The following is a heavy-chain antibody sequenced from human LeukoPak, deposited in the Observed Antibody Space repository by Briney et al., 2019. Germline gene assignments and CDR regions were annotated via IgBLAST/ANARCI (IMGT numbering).Heavy chain of an antibody. CDR1: GGSISSGSFY. Sequence: PSETLSLTCTVSGGSISSGSFYWSWIRQPAGKGLEWIGRIYTKGSTNYNSSLKSRVTISVDTSKNQFSLKLSSVTAADTAVYYCARARDYYGSGSYYNQYYFDYWGQGTLVTVSS. CDR3: ARARDYYGSGSYYNQYYFDY. CDR2: IYTKGST. V-gene: IGHV4-61*02. D-gene: IGHD3-10*01. J-gene: IGHJ4*02.